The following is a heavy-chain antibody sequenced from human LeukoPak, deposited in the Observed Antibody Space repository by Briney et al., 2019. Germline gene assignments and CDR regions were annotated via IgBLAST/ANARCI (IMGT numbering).Heavy chain of an antibody. D-gene: IGHD6-13*01. CDR2: IRQDGSDK. J-gene: IGHJ4*02. CDR1: GFTLSSYW. Sequence: PGGSLRLSCVASGFTLSSYWVTWVRQAPGKGLEWVANIRQDGSDKYYMDSVKGRFTISRDNAKNSVYLQMNSLRVDDTAVYYCARGIAAAGSYWGQGTLVTVSS. CDR3: ARGIAAAGSY. V-gene: IGHV3-7*03.